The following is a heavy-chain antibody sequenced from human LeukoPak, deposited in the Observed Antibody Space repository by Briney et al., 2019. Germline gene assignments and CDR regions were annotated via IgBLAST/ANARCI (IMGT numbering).Heavy chain of an antibody. V-gene: IGHV1-8*01. D-gene: IGHD3-9*01. Sequence: ASVKVSCKASGYTFTSYDINWVRQATGQGLEWMGWMNPNCGNTGYAQKFQGRVTMTTNTSISTAYMELSSLRSEDTAVYYCARDLYDLLTGSYGMDVWGQGTTVTVSS. CDR2: MNPNCGNT. CDR3: ARDLYDLLTGSYGMDV. J-gene: IGHJ6*02. CDR1: GYTFTSYD.